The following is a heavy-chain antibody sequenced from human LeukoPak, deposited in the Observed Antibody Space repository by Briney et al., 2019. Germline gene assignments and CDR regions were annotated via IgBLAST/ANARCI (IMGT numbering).Heavy chain of an antibody. Sequence: SETLSLTCTVSGGSISSYYWSWIRQPPGKGLEWIGYIHYSGSTNYNPSLKSRVTISVDTSKNQFSLKLSSVTAADTAVYYCARVRPDYYGSGSYASVFDYWGQGTLVTVSS. J-gene: IGHJ4*02. D-gene: IGHD3-10*01. CDR3: ARVRPDYYGSGSYASVFDY. CDR2: IHYSGST. CDR1: GGSISSYY. V-gene: IGHV4-59*01.